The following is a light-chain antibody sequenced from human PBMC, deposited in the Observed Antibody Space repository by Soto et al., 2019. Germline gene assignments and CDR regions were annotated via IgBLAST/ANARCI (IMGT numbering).Light chain of an antibody. CDR1: QSIRSH. Sequence: DIQMTQSPSSLSASVGDRVTITCRASQSIRSHLNWYQQKPGKAPNLLIYDASSLQGGVPSRFSGSGSGTDFTRAISSLQPEDFATYYCQQSYNIPVAFGQGTKVEIK. J-gene: IGKJ1*01. CDR2: DAS. CDR3: QQSYNIPVA. V-gene: IGKV1-39*01.